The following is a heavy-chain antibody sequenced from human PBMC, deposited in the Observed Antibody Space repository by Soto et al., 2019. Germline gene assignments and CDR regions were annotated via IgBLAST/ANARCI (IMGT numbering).Heavy chain of an antibody. CDR2: IYYSGST. CDR1: GGSISSSSYY. Sequence: PSETLSLTCTVSGGSISSSSYYWGWIRQPPGKGLEWIGSIYYSGSTYYNPSLKSRVTISVDTSKNQFSLKLSSVTAADTAVYYCARLAVAGMTFDYWGQGTLVT. J-gene: IGHJ4*02. D-gene: IGHD6-19*01. V-gene: IGHV4-39*01. CDR3: ARLAVAGMTFDY.